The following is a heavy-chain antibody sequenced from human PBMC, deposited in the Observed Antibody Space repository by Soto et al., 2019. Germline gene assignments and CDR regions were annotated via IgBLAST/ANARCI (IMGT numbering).Heavy chain of an antibody. CDR2: IYPGDSDT. V-gene: IGHV5-51*01. CDR3: ARHALVLSPNGSYYYGMDV. D-gene: IGHD3-10*02. CDR1: GYSFTSYW. Sequence: GESLKISCKGSGYSFTSYWIGWVRQMPGKGLEWMGIIYPGDSDTRYSPSFQGQVTISADKSISTAYLQWSSLKASDTAMYYCARHALVLSPNGSYYYGMDVWGQGTTVTVSS. J-gene: IGHJ6*02.